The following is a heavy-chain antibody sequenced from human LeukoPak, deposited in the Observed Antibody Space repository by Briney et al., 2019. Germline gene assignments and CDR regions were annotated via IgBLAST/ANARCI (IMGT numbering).Heavy chain of an antibody. CDR2: IKEDGSEK. V-gene: IGHV3-7*01. Sequence: GSLRLSCAASGFTFSTYWMSWVRLAPGKGLEWVANIKEDGSEKNYVDSVKGRFTISRDNAKNSLSLQMVSLRAEDTAVYYCARNKRADIWGQGTMVAVSS. D-gene: IGHD1/OR15-1a*01. CDR3: ARNKRADI. J-gene: IGHJ3*02. CDR1: GFTFSTYW.